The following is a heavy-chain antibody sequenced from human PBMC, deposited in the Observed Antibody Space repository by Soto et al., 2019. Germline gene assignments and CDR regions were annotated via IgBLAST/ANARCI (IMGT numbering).Heavy chain of an antibody. CDR1: GFTVSSNY. CDR3: ATTGEPGYSNYYYYGMDV. CDR2: IYSGGST. J-gene: IGHJ6*02. V-gene: IGHV3-66*01. Sequence: GGSLRLSCAASGFTVSSNYMSWVRQAPGKGLEWVSVIYSGGSTYYADSVKGRFTISRDNSKNTLYLQMNSLRAEDTAVYYCATTGEPGYSNYYYYGMDVWGQGTTVTVSS. D-gene: IGHD3-9*01.